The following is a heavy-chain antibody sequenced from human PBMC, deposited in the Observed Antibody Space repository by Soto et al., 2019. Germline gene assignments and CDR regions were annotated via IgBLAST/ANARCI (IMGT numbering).Heavy chain of an antibody. D-gene: IGHD3-3*01. CDR2: IYSSGGT. CDR3: ARGQRFSDSFDP. CDR1: GGAISGYY. Sequence: ETLSLTCTISGGAISGYYWTWIRQPAGKGLEWIGRIYSSGGTKYNPSLKSRVDMSLDMSKNQFSLRLNSVTAADTAVYYCARGQRFSDSFDPWGQGTLVTVSS. V-gene: IGHV4-4*07. J-gene: IGHJ5*02.